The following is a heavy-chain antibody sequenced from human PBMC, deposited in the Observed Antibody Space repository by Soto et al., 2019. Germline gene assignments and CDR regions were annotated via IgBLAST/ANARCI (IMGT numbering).Heavy chain of an antibody. Sequence: QVQLRESGPGLVKPSQTLSLTCTVSGGSITSGGYYWNWIRQHPGKGLECIGYMYYSGSTYYNPFLRSRVIISADTSENPFSLKLSSVTAADTAVYFCARGYRQSGYSSSWVFDSWGQGTLVNVSS. D-gene: IGHD6-13*01. CDR1: GGSITSGGYY. J-gene: IGHJ4*02. V-gene: IGHV4-31*03. CDR2: MYYSGST. CDR3: ARGYRQSGYSSSWVFDS.